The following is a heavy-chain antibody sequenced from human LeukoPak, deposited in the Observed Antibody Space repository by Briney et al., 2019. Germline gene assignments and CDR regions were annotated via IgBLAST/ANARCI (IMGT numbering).Heavy chain of an antibody. V-gene: IGHV4-59*12. CDR1: GGSFSNYY. Sequence: PSETLSLTCTVSGGSFSNYYWSWIRQPPGKGLEWIGYLYYGVTTYNPSLKSRVTISVDTSKNQFSLKLSSVTAADTAVYYCARDLADIVVVPAVDAFDIWGQGTMVTVSS. CDR2: LYYGVT. CDR3: ARDLADIVVVPAVDAFDI. D-gene: IGHD2-2*01. J-gene: IGHJ3*02.